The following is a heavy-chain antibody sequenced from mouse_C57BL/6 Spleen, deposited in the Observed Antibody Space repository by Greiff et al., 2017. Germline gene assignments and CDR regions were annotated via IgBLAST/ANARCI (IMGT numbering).Heavy chain of an antibody. J-gene: IGHJ3*01. CDR1: GFNIKDDY. D-gene: IGHD4-1*01. Sequence: VQLQQSGAELVRPGASVKLSCTASGFNIKDDYMHWVKQRPEQGLEWIGWIDPENGDTEYASKFQGKATITADTSSNTAYLQLSSLTSEDTAVYYCTTLTHFAYWGQGTLVTVSA. CDR2: IDPENGDT. CDR3: TTLTHFAY. V-gene: IGHV14-4*01.